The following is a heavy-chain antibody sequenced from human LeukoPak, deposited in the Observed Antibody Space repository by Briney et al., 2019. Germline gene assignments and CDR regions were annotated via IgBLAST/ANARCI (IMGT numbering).Heavy chain of an antibody. CDR1: GDTFTGYY. CDR2: INPNSGGT. Sequence: ASVKVSCKASGDTFTGYYMHWVRQAPGQGLEWMGWINPNSGGTNYAQKFQGRVTMTRDTSISTAYMELSRLRSDDTAVYYCARGRIVGATVREKAFDIWGQGTMVTVSS. V-gene: IGHV1-2*02. J-gene: IGHJ3*02. D-gene: IGHD1-26*01. CDR3: ARGRIVGATVREKAFDI.